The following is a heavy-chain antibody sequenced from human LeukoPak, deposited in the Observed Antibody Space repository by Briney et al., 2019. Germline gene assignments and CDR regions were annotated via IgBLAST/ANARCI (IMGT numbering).Heavy chain of an antibody. CDR1: GFSFSSYT. CDR3: VRDSIAASGSFAF. CDR2: TGTSNDIT. D-gene: IGHD6-13*01. V-gene: IGHV3-48*01. Sequence: PGGSLRLSCAASGFSFSSYTMNWVRQAPGKGPEWISYTGTSNDITYYSDSVKGRFTISRDNAKNSLYLQMNSLRAADTAVYYCVRDSIAASGSFAFWGQGTLVTVSS. J-gene: IGHJ4*02.